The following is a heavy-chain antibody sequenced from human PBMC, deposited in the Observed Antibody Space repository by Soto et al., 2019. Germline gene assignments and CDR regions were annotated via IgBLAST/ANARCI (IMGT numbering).Heavy chain of an antibody. D-gene: IGHD1-26*01. CDR1: GFTFSDYG. J-gene: IGHJ4*02. CDR2: ISSGSDTI. Sequence: EVQLVESGGGLVQPGGALILSCAASGFTFSDYGVNCVRQAPGKGLEWISYISSGSDTIYYADSVKGRFTISRDNAKKSLFLQMTSLRDEDTAVYYCARVSTTWEDDYWGQGTLVTVSS. V-gene: IGHV3-48*02. CDR3: ARVSTTWEDDY.